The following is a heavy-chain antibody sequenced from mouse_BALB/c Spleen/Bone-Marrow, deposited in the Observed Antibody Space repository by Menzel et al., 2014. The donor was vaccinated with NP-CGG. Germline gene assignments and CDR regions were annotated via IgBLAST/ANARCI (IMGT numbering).Heavy chain of an antibody. CDR2: ISSGGSYT. CDR3: ARGSYGYGNYFDY. J-gene: IGHJ2*01. D-gene: IGHD1-2*01. Sequence: EVKLMESGGGLVKPGGSLKLSCAASGFTFSSYAMSWVRQTPEKRLEWVATISSGGSYTYYPDSVKGRFTISRDNAKNTLYLQMSSLRSEDTAMYYCARGSYGYGNYFDYWSQGTTLTVSS. CDR1: GFTFSSYA. V-gene: IGHV5-9-1*01.